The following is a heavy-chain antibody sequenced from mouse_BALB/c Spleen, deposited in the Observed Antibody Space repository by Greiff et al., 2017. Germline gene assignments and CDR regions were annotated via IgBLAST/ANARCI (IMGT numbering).Heavy chain of an antibody. CDR3: ARHAYDGYPRDY. CDR1: GFAFSSYD. V-gene: IGHV5-12-1*01. D-gene: IGHD2-3*01. Sequence: EVHLVESGGGLVKPGGSLKLSCAASGFAFSSYDMSWVRQTPEKRLEWVAYISSGGGSTYYPDTVKGRFTISRDNAKNTLYLQMSSLKSEDTAMYYCARHAYDGYPRDYWGQGTTLTVSS. CDR2: ISSGGGST. J-gene: IGHJ2*01.